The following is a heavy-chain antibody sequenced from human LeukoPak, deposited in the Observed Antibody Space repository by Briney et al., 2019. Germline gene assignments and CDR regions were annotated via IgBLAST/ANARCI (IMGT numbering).Heavy chain of an antibody. CDR2: INPSGGST. J-gene: IGHJ4*02. CDR1: GYTFTGYY. D-gene: IGHD6-19*01. V-gene: IGHV1-46*01. Sequence: ASVKVSCKASGYTFTGYYIHWVRQAPGQGLEWMGIINPSGGSTSYAQKLQGRVTMTRDTSTSTVYMELSSLRSEDTAVYYCARDRGAVATSTYFDYWGQGTLVTVSS. CDR3: ARDRGAVATSTYFDY.